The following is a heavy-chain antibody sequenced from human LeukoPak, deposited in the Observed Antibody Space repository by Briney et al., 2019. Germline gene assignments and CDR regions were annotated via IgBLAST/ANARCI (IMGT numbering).Heavy chain of an antibody. Sequence: GGSLRLSCAASGFTFSSYGMHWVRQAPGKGLEWVAVIWYDGSNKYYADSVKGRFTISRDNSKNTLYLQMNSLRAEDTAVYYCARGWVEGYYYYGMDVWGQGTTATVSS. J-gene: IGHJ6*02. CDR3: ARGWVEGYYYYGMDV. CDR1: GFTFSSYG. V-gene: IGHV3-33*01. D-gene: IGHD3-16*01. CDR2: IWYDGSNK.